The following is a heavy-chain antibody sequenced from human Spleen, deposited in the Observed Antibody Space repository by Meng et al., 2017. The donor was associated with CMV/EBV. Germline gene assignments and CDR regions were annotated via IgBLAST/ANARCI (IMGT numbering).Heavy chain of an antibody. CDR3: AGAVSGYYTAGFDP. CDR1: GFTFSSYA. Sequence: ASGFTFSSYAMHWVRQAPGKGLEWVAVISYDGSNKYYADSVKGRFTISRDNSKNTLYLQMNSLRAEDTAVYYCAGAVSGYYTAGFDPWGQGTLVTVSS. J-gene: IGHJ5*02. CDR2: ISYDGSNK. D-gene: IGHD3-3*01. V-gene: IGHV3-30-3*01.